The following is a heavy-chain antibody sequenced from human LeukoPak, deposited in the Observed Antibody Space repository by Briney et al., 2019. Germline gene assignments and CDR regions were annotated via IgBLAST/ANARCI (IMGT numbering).Heavy chain of an antibody. CDR2: ISSSSSYI. V-gene: IGHV3-21*01. D-gene: IGHD1/OR15-1a*01. CDR3: ARDEQHPGAFDI. Sequence: SGGSLRLSCAASGFTFSSYSMNWVRQAPGKGLEWVSSISSSSSYIYYADSVKGRFTISRDNAKNSLYLQMNSLRAEDTAVYYCARDEQHPGAFDIWGQGTMVTVSS. J-gene: IGHJ3*02. CDR1: GFTFSSYS.